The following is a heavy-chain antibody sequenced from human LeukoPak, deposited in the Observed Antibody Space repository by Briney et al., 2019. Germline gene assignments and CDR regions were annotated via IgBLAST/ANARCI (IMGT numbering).Heavy chain of an antibody. CDR2: IKQDGSEK. V-gene: IGHV3-7*03. Sequence: GGSLRLSCAASGFTFSSYWMSWVRQAPGKGLEWVANIKQDGSEKYYVDSVKGRFTISRDNAKNSLYLQMNSLRAEDTAVYYCAGGSVKPQVHRPAYWGQGTLVTVSS. CDR1: GFTFSSYW. J-gene: IGHJ4*02. CDR3: AGGSVKPQVHRPAY.